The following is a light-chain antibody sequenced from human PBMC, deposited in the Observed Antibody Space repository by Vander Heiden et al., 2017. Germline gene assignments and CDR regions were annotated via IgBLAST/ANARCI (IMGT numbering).Light chain of an antibody. CDR1: QSVLSTSNNKSY. CDR2: WAS. Sequence: DIVFTQSPDTLPVSHGERATINCKSSQSVLSTSNNKSYLAWYQHKPGEPPTLLIHWASTRELGVSDRFTGSGSGTDFTLTISSLQAADVAVYYCQQYVGSPWTFGQGTKVEIK. V-gene: IGKV4-1*01. CDR3: QQYVGSPWT. J-gene: IGKJ1*01.